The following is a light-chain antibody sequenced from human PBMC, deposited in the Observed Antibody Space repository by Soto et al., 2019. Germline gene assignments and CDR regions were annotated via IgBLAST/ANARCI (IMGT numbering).Light chain of an antibody. V-gene: IGLV2-8*01. CDR1: SSGVGAYDY. J-gene: IGLJ1*01. CDR3: SSFAGSNNFPYV. CDR2: EIN. Sequence: QSVLTQPPSASGCPGQSGSSSGTWTSSGVGAYDYVSWYQQHPGKAPKLMIYEINKRPSGVPDRFSGSKSGNTASLTVSGLQAEDEADYYCSSFAGSNNFPYVFGTGTKVTVL.